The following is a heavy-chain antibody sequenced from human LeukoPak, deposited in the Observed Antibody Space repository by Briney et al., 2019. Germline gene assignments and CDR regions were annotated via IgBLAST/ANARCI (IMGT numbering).Heavy chain of an antibody. V-gene: IGHV4-30-2*01. Sequence: SETLSLTCTVSGGSISSGGYYWSWIRQPPGKGLEWIGYIYHSGSTYYNPSLKSRVTISVDRSKNQFSLKLSSVTAADTAVYYCARDGCSSTSCSKVNWFDPWGQGTLVTVSS. CDR1: GGSISSGGYY. CDR2: IYHSGST. J-gene: IGHJ5*02. CDR3: ARDGCSSTSCSKVNWFDP. D-gene: IGHD2-2*01.